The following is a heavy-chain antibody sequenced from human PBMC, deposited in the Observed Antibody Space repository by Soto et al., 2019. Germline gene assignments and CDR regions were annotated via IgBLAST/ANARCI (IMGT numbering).Heavy chain of an antibody. Sequence: GGSLRLSCAASGFTFSNHTMNWVRQAPGRGLEWVSSISSRGTYIYYADSVEGRFTISRDNAKNSLYLQTNSLRAEDTAVYYCARVPQRIAVAGTSNRYYFDYWGRGILVTVSS. D-gene: IGHD6-19*01. CDR2: ISSRGTYI. J-gene: IGHJ4*02. CDR1: GFTFSNHT. V-gene: IGHV3-21*01. CDR3: ARVPQRIAVAGTSNRYYFDY.